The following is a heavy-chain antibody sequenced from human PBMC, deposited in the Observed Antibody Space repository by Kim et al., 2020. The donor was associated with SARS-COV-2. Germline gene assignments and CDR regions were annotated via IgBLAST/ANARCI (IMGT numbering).Heavy chain of an antibody. CDR3: ASYLGEAHY. Sequence: SNKYYADSVKGRFTISRDNSKNTLYLQMNSLRAEDTAVYYCASYLGEAHYWGQGTLVTVSS. CDR2: SNK. V-gene: IGHV3-30-3*01. D-gene: IGHD3-10*01. J-gene: IGHJ4*02.